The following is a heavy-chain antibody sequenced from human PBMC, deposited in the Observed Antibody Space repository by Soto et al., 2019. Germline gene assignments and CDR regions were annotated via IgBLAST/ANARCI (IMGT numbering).Heavy chain of an antibody. J-gene: IGHJ5*01. CDR2: IIPIFGTA. D-gene: IGHD2-21*01. CDR3: ARSIEIRWFDS. V-gene: IGHV1-69*06. Sequence: QVQLVQSGAEVKKPGSSVKVSCKASGGTFSSYAISWVRQAPGQGLEWMGGIIPIFGTANYAQKFQGRVTIRADKSTSTAYLELGSLRSEDTSVYYCARSIEIRWFDSWGQGTLVTVSS. CDR1: GGTFSSYA.